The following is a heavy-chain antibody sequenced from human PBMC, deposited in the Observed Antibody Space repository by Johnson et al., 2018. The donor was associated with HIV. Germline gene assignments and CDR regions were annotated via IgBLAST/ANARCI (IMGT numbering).Heavy chain of an antibody. CDR2: ISSGGSSI. D-gene: IGHD1-20*01. Sequence: QVQLVESGGGLVKPGGSLRLSCAASGFTFSDYYMSWIRQAPGKGLEWVSYISSGGSSIYYADSVRGRFTISRDNAKKSLFLKLGRLRAGDTGVYYCARGGTYNWSPDRIGNAFDIWGQGTTVTVSS. CDR1: GFTFSDYY. CDR3: ARGGTYNWSPDRIGNAFDI. J-gene: IGHJ3*02. V-gene: IGHV3-11*04.